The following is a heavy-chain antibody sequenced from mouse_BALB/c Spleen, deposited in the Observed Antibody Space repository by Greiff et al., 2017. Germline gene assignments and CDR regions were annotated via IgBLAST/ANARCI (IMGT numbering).Heavy chain of an antibody. Sequence: QVQLQQPGAELVKPGASVKLSCKASGYTFTSYWMHWVKQRPGQGLEWIGEIDPSDSYTNYNQKFKGKATLTVDKSSSTPYMQLSSLTSEDSAFYYCANYGNYGAMDYWGQGTSVTVSS. J-gene: IGHJ4*01. V-gene: IGHV1-69*02. D-gene: IGHD2-1*01. CDR1: GYTFTSYW. CDR3: ANYGNYGAMDY. CDR2: IDPSDSYT.